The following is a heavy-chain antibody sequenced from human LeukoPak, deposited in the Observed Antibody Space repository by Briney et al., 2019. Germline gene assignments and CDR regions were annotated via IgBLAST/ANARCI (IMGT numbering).Heavy chain of an antibody. J-gene: IGHJ4*02. V-gene: IGHV3-21*01. CDR2: ISSSSSYI. D-gene: IGHD1-1*01. CDR1: GFTFSSYS. Sequence: GGSLRLSCAASGFTFSSYSMNWVRQAPGKGLERVSSISSSSSYIYYADSVKGRFTIPRDNAKNSLYLQMNSLRAEDTAVYYCARDPSRSVQLERPPHWGQGTLVTVSS. CDR3: ARDPSRSVQLERPPH.